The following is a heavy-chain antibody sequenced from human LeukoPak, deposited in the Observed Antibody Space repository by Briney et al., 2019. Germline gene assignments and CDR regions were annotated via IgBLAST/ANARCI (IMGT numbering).Heavy chain of an antibody. J-gene: IGHJ4*02. CDR2: IYYSGST. D-gene: IGHD3-22*01. V-gene: IGHV4-59*01. CDR3: ARDSDSSGYYYQYDY. CDR1: GVSISSYY. Sequence: PPETLSLTCTVSGVSISSYYWSWVRQPPGKGLEWIGYIYYSGSTNYNPSLKSRVTISVDTSKNQFSLKLSSVTAADTAVYYCARDSDSSGYYYQYDYWGQGTLVTVSS.